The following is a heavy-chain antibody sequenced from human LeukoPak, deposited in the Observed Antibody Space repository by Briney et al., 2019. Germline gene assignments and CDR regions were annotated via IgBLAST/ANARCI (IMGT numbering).Heavy chain of an antibody. CDR3: AKLMGKFEVHYATDY. J-gene: IGHJ4*02. Sequence: GGSLRLSCAASGFTFSSYAMSWVRQAPGKGLEWVSAISGSAGTTYYADSVKGRFTISRDNSKNTLYLQMKSLRAEDTAVYYCAKLMGKFEVHYATDYWGQGTPVTVSS. V-gene: IGHV3-23*01. CDR2: ISGSAGTT. D-gene: IGHD1-1*01. CDR1: GFTFSSYA.